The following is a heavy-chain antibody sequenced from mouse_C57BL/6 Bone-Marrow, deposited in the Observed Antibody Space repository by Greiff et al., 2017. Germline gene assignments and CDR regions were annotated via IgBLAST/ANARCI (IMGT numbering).Heavy chain of an antibody. D-gene: IGHD1-1*01. Sequence: VQLQQSGAELARPGASVKLSCKASGYTFTSYGISWVKQRTGQGLEWIGEIYPRSGHTYYNERFKGKATLTADQSSSTAYMELRSLTSADSAVYFCARDGVYYYGSGWYFVVWGTGTTVTVSS. CDR3: ARDGVYYYGSGWYFVV. CDR1: GYTFTSYG. CDR2: IYPRSGHT. J-gene: IGHJ1*03. V-gene: IGHV1-81*01.